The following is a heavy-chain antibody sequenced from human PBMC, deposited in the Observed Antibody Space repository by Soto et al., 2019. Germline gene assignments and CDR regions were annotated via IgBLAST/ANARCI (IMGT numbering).Heavy chain of an antibody. CDR1: GGSITSSYC. J-gene: IGHJ4*02. CDR3: ARGPPIVGNTTPLDS. V-gene: IGHV4-4*02. Sequence: SETLSLTCSVSGGSITSSYCCCWFRLPPAKGLEWIGDIYHAGSTKYNPSLERRVTISVDTSKNQFALTLTSVTAADTAVYFCARGPPIVGNTTPLDSWDRGTLVTVSS. CDR2: IYHAGST. D-gene: IGHD1-26*01.